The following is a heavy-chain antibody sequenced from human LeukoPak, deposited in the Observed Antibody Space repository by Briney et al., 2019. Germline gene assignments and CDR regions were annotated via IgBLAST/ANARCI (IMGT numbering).Heavy chain of an antibody. CDR2: ISSSGSTI. J-gene: IGHJ5*02. CDR1: GFTFSNYY. CDR3: ASVVDFWSGSQPNWFDP. Sequence: GVLRLSCAASGFTFSNYYMSWIRQAPGKGLEWVSYISSSGSTIYYADSVKGRFTISRDNAKNSLYLQMNSLRAEDTAVYYCASVVDFWSGSQPNWFDPWGQGTLVTVSS. V-gene: IGHV3-11*01. D-gene: IGHD3-3*01.